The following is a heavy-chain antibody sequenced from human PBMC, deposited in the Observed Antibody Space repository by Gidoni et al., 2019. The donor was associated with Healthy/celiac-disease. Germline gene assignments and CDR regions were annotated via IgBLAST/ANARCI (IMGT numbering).Heavy chain of an antibody. D-gene: IGHD3-22*01. V-gene: IGHV4-39*01. CDR3: ARQDGLVVVPNWFDP. J-gene: IGHJ5*02. CDR1: SISSSSYY. Sequence: SISSSSYYWGWIRQPPGKGLEWIGSIYYSGSTYYNPSLKSRVTISVDTSKNQFSLKLSSVTAADTAVYYCARQDGLVVVPNWFDPWGQGTLVTVSS. CDR2: IYYSGST.